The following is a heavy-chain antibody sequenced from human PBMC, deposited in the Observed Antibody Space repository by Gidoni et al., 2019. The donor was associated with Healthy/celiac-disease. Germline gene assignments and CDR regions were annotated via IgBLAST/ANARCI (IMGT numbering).Heavy chain of an antibody. J-gene: IGHJ6*02. D-gene: IGHD3-10*01. CDR3: ARGGRRSMVRGVISTRMDV. Sequence: QVQLVQSGAEVKKPGSSVKVSCKASGGTFSSYPISWVRQAPGQGLEWMGRIIPILGIANYAQKFQGRVTITADKSTSTAYMELSSLRSEETAVYYCARGGRRSMVRGVISTRMDVWGQGTTVTVSS. CDR2: IIPILGIA. V-gene: IGHV1-69*02. CDR1: GGTFSSYP.